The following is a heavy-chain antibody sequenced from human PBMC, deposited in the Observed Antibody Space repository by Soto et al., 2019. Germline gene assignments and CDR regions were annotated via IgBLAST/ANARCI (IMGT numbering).Heavy chain of an antibody. CDR1: GFTFSSYN. CDR2: ISSSSSYI. D-gene: IGHD2-2*02. V-gene: IGHV3-21*01. Sequence: EVQLVESGGGLVKPGGSLRLSCAASGFTFSSYNMNWVRQAPGKGLEWVSSISSSSSYIYYADSVKGRFTISRDNAKNSLSMQMNRQRAEDTAVYYCASTRRDDCYTYYYYYGMDVWGQGTTVTLSS. CDR3: ASTRRDDCYTYYYYYGMDV. J-gene: IGHJ6*02.